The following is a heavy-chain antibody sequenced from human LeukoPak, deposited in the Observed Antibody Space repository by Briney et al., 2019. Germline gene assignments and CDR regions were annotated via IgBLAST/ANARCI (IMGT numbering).Heavy chain of an antibody. CDR1: GGSISSYY. Sequence: KPSETLSLTCTVSGGSISSYYWSWIRQPPGKGLEWIGYIYYSGSTNYNPSLQSRVTISVDTSKNQFSLKLSSVTAADTAVYYCARGRGIAAAATHLLIDYWGQGTLVTVSS. J-gene: IGHJ4*02. CDR2: IYYSGST. CDR3: ARGRGIAAAATHLLIDY. V-gene: IGHV4-59*01. D-gene: IGHD6-13*01.